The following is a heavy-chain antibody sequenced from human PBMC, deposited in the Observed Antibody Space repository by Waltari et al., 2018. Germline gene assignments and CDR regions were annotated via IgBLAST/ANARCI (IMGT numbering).Heavy chain of an antibody. D-gene: IGHD6-13*01. V-gene: IGHV1-69-2*01. CDR3: ARGKSIAAAERLDYYYGMDV. CDR2: VDPEDGET. Sequence: EVQLVQSGAEVKKPGATVKISCKASGYTFTDYYMHWVQQAPGNGLEWMGRVDPEDGETIYAEKFQGRVTITADTSTDTAYMELTSLRSEDTAVYYCARGKSIAAAERLDYYYGMDVWGQGTTVTVSS. J-gene: IGHJ6*02. CDR1: GYTFTDYY.